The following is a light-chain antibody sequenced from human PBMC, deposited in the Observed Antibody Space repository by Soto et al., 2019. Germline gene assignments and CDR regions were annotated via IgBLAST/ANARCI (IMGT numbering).Light chain of an antibody. Sequence: DIQMTQSPSSLSGSVGDRVTITCGASQTISSWLAWYQQKPGKAPKLLIYKASTLKSGVPSRFSGSGSGTEFTLTISSLQPDDFATYYCQHDNSYSEAFGQGTKVDIK. J-gene: IGKJ1*01. V-gene: IGKV1-5*03. CDR2: KAS. CDR3: QHDNSYSEA. CDR1: QTISSW.